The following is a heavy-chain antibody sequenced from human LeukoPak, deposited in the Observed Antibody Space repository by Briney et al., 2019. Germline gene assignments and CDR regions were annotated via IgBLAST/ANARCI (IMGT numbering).Heavy chain of an antibody. V-gene: IGHV1-46*01. J-gene: IGHJ4*02. CDR3: ARDFKKGAVAATIAGY. Sequence: SVKVSCQASGYTFTRYYMHWVRQAPGQGLEWMGIITLSGGSKSYAQKSQDRVTMTRDTSTSTVYMELSSLRSEDTAVYYCARDFKKGAVAATIAGYWGQGTLVTVSS. CDR2: ITLSGGSK. D-gene: IGHD6-19*01. CDR1: GYTFTRYY.